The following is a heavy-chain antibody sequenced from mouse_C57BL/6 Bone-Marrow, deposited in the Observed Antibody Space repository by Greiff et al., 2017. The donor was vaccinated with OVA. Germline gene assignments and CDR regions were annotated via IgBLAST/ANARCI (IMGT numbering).Heavy chain of an antibody. CDR1: GYTFTDYY. CDR2: INPYNGGT. D-gene: IGHD2-2*01. Sequence: DVKLQESGPVLVKPGASVKMSCKASGYTFTDYYMNWVKQSHGKSLEWIGVINPYNGGTSYNQKFKGKATLTVDKSSSTAYMELNSLTSEDSAVYYCANYGYDGYYFDYWGQGTTLTVSS. CDR3: ANYGYDGYYFDY. J-gene: IGHJ2*01. V-gene: IGHV1-19*01.